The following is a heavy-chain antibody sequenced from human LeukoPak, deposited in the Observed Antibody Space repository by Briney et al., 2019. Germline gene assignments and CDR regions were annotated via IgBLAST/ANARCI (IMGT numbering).Heavy chain of an antibody. D-gene: IGHD5-12*01. Sequence: ASVTVSCKASGYTFTGYYMHWVRQAPGQGLEWLGVINTGGGTTSSAQKFQGRVTMTRDTSTSTVYMELSSLTSEDTAVYYCARDSGQFDYWGQGTLVTVSS. CDR1: GYTFTGYY. V-gene: IGHV1-46*01. CDR2: INTGGGTT. CDR3: ARDSGQFDY. J-gene: IGHJ4*02.